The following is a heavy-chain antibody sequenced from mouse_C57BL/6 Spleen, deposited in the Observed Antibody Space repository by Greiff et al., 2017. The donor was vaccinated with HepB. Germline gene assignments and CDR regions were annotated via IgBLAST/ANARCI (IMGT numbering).Heavy chain of an antibody. J-gene: IGHJ2*01. D-gene: IGHD2-5*01. CDR2: IYPGDGDT. Sequence: VQLQQSGPELVKPGASVKISCKASGYAFSSSWMNWVKQRPGKGLEWIGRIYPGDGDTNYNGKFKGKATLTADKSSSTAYMQLSSLTSEDSAVYFCAREYSNYVDYWGQGTTLTVSS. CDR3: AREYSNYVDY. V-gene: IGHV1-82*01. CDR1: GYAFSSSW.